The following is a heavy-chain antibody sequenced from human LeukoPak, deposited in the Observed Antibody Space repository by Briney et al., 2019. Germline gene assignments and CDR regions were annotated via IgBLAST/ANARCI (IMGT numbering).Heavy chain of an antibody. Sequence: GGSLRLSCAASGFTFSSHWMHWVRQAPGKGLVWVSRINSDGSTTTYADSVKGRFTISRDNANNTLYLQMNSLKTEDTAVYYCTLPWGSGSYYDYWGQGTLVTVSS. CDR3: TLPWGSGSYYDY. CDR1: GFTFSSHW. J-gene: IGHJ4*02. CDR2: INSDGSTT. V-gene: IGHV3-74*01. D-gene: IGHD3-10*01.